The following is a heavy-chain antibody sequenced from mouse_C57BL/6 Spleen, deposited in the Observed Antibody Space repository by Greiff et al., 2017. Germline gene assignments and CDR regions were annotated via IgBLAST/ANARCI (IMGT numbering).Heavy chain of an antibody. CDR3: ARGRLRHYFDY. V-gene: IGHV2-2*01. CDR1: GFSLTSYG. J-gene: IGHJ2*01. CDR2: IWSGGST. D-gene: IGHD2-4*01. Sequence: VHLVESGPGLVQPSQSLSITCTVSGFSLTSYGVHWVRQSPGKGLEWLGVIWSGGSTDYNAAFISRLSISKDNSKSQVFFKMNSLQADDTAIYYCARGRLRHYFDYWGQGTTLTVSS.